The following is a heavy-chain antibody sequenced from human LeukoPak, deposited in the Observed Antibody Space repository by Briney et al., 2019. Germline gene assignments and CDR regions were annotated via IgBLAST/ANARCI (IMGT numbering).Heavy chain of an antibody. V-gene: IGHV4-39*02. J-gene: IGHJ4*02. CDR2: IYYSGNT. CDR3: ARERDGNFDY. CDR1: GGSLSNSNYY. Sequence: KPSETLSLTCTVSGGSLSNSNYYLGWIRQPPGKGPEWIGSIYYSGNTYYNPSLKSRVTISVDTSKNQFSLKLSSVTAADTAVYYCARERDGNFDYWGQGTLVTVSS. D-gene: IGHD1-1*01.